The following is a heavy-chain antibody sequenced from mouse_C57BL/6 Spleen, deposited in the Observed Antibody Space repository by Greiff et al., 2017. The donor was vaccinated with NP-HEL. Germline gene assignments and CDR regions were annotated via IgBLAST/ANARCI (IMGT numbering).Heavy chain of an antibody. CDR1: GYTFTSYW. D-gene: IGHD2-2*01. CDR2: IYPGNSDT. J-gene: IGHJ2*01. CDR3: TTPYGYDEGGFDY. V-gene: IGHV1-5*01. Sequence: EVQLQQSGTVLARPGASVKMSCKTSGYTFTSYWMHWVKQRPGQGLEWIGAIYPGNSDTSYNQKFKGKAKLTAVTSASTAYMELSSLTNEDSAVYYCTTPYGYDEGGFDYWGQGTTLTVSS.